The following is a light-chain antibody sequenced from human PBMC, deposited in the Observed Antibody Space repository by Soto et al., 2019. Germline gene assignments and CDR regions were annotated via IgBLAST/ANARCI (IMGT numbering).Light chain of an antibody. CDR3: QKYSSVPV. Sequence: DLQMTQSPTSLSASVGDRVTITCRASQDLRNFVAWYQQKPGKAPKLLIYAASTLQSGVPSRFSGSGSGTDFTLTINSLQPEDVATYSCQKYSSVPVFGPGTKVEIK. J-gene: IGKJ3*01. CDR1: QDLRNF. V-gene: IGKV1-27*01. CDR2: AAS.